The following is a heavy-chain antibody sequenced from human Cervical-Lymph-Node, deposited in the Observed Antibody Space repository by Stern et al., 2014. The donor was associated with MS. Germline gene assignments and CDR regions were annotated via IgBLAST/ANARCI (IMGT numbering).Heavy chain of an antibody. CDR3: TSLNYFDSSGYAYYYYGMDV. V-gene: IGHV3-15*01. Sequence: EVQLLESGGGLVKPGGSLRLSCAASGFTFSYAWMSWVRQAPGKGLQWVGRIKSKTDGGTTDYAAPVKGRFTISRDDSKNTLYLEMNSLKTEDTAVYYCTSLNYFDSSGYAYYYYGMDVWGQGTTVTVSS. CDR2: IKSKTDGGTT. J-gene: IGHJ6*02. D-gene: IGHD3-22*01. CDR1: GFTFSYAW.